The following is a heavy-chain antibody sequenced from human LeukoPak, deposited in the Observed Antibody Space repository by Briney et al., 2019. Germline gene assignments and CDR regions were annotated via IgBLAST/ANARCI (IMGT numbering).Heavy chain of an antibody. J-gene: IGHJ4*02. Sequence: SETLSLTCTVSGGSISSYYWSWIRQPPGKGLQWIGYIYSSGSTNYNPSLKSRITISVDTSKNQFSLKLSSVTAADTAVYYCARFAYCGGHCWYYFDYWGQGSLVTVSS. CDR2: IYSSGST. CDR3: ARFAYCGGHCWYYFDY. D-gene: IGHD2-21*02. CDR1: GGSISSYY. V-gene: IGHV4-59*01.